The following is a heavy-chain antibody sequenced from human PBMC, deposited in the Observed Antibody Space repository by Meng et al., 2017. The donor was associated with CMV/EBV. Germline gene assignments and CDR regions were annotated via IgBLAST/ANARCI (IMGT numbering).Heavy chain of an antibody. V-gene: IGHV4-39*07. CDR1: GGSISSSSYY. Sequence: GSLRLSCTVSGGSISSSSYYWGWIRQPPGKGLEWIGSIYYSGSTYYNPSLKSRVTISVDTSKNQFSLKLSSVTAADTAMYYCAIISIAVAGPLDYWGQGTLVTVSS. CDR2: IYYSGST. D-gene: IGHD6-19*01. CDR3: AIISIAVAGPLDY. J-gene: IGHJ4*02.